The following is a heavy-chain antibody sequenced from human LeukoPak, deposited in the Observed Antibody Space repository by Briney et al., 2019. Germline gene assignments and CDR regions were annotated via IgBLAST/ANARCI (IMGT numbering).Heavy chain of an antibody. CDR2: ISYDGSNK. CDR3: ARAITNYGYIFDY. D-gene: IGHD5-18*01. Sequence: SGGSLRLSCAASGFTFSSYAMHWVRQAPGKGLEWVAVISYDGSNKYYADSVKGRFTISRDNSKNTLYLQMNSLRAEDTAVYYCARAITNYGYIFDYWGQGTLVTVSS. V-gene: IGHV3-30*04. J-gene: IGHJ4*02. CDR1: GFTFSSYA.